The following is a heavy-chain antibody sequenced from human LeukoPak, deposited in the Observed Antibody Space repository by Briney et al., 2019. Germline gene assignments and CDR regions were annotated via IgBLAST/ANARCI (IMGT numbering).Heavy chain of an antibody. CDR1: GYTFTGYY. CDR2: INPNSGGT. CDR3: ARSGYSYGRIYFDY. Sequence: ASVKVSCKASGYTFTGYYMHWVRQAPGQGLEWMGRINPNSGGTNYAQKLQGRVTMTRDTSISTAYMELSRLRSDDTAVYYCARSGYSYGRIYFDYWGQGTLVTVSS. J-gene: IGHJ4*02. V-gene: IGHV1-2*06. D-gene: IGHD5-18*01.